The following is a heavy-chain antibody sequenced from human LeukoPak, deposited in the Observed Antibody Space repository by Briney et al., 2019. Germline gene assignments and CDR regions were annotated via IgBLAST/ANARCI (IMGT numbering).Heavy chain of an antibody. V-gene: IGHV4-30-4*08. J-gene: IGHJ5*02. CDR1: GGSISSGDYY. CDR2: IYYSGST. D-gene: IGHD3-3*01. CDR3: ARVRVTISIDP. Sequence: SETLSLTCTVSGGSISSGDYYWSWIRQPPGKGLEWIGYIYYSGSTYYNPSLKSRVTISVDTPKDQFSLKLSSVTAADTAVYYCARVRVTISIDPWGQGTLVTVSS.